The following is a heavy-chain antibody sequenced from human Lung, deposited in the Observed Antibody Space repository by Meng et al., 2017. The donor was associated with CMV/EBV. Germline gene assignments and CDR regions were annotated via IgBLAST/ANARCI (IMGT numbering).Heavy chain of an antibody. CDR2: INSGSRGTI. V-gene: IGHV3-23*01. CDR1: GFIFSTYA. J-gene: IGHJ6*01. Sequence: GGSLRLXCATSGFIFSTYAMNWVRQAPGKGLEWVSTINSGSRGTIFYANSVRGRFTISRDDSRNTLYLQMISLRAEDTAIYYCAKRLPYYGMDVWGHGTSVTVSS. D-gene: IGHD2-15*01. CDR3: AKRLPYYGMDV.